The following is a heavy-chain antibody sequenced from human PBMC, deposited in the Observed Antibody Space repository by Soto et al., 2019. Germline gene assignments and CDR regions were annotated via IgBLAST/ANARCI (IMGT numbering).Heavy chain of an antibody. CDR3: AKTPWLPAATTSTFDY. V-gene: IGHV3-23*01. J-gene: IGHJ4*02. Sequence: EVQLLESGGGLVQPGGSLRLSCAASGFTFSNYAMSWVRQAPGKGLEWVSAISGSGGSKYYADSVKGRFTISRDNSKNTLYMQMNSLRAEDTAVYSCAKTPWLPAATTSTFDYLGQGTLVTVSS. CDR1: GFTFSNYA. CDR2: ISGSGGSK. D-gene: IGHD2-2*01.